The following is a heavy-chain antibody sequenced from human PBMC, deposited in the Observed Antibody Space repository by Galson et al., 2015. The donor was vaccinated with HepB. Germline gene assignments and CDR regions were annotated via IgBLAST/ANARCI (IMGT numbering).Heavy chain of an antibody. D-gene: IGHD5-18*01. CDR3: ARGLKEVDTKYSSHYTILDV. Sequence: SETLSLTCAVYGGTFRSYFWSWIRQPPGKGLEWIGEINHRGSAIYNLALTSRVTMSVDTSKNQFSLRLDSVTAADTAVYFCARGLKEVDTKYSSHYTILDVWGPGTTVTVFS. V-gene: IGHV4-34*01. CDR2: INHRGSA. CDR1: GGTFRSYF. J-gene: IGHJ6*02.